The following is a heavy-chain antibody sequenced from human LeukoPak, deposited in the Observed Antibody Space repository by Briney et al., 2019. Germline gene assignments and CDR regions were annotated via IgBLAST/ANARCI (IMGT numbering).Heavy chain of an antibody. V-gene: IGHV4-59*01. CDR1: GGSISSYY. CDR3: ARGVGYYDILTGYQYYYYGMDV. D-gene: IGHD3-9*01. CDR2: IYYSGST. J-gene: IGHJ6*04. Sequence: SETLSLTCTVSGGSISSYYWSWIRQLPGKGLEWIGYIYYSGSTNYNPSLKSRVTISVDTSKNQFSLKLSSVTAADTAVYYCARGVGYYDILTGYQYYYYGMDVWGKGTTVTVSS.